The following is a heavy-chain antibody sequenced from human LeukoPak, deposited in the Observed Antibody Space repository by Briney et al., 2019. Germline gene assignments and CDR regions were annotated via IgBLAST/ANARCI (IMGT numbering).Heavy chain of an antibody. V-gene: IGHV3-23*01. D-gene: IGHD1-1*01. J-gene: IGHJ4*02. CDR1: GFTFSSYA. Sequence: GRSLRLSCAASGFTFSSYAMSWVRQAPGKGLEWVSAISGSGGSTYYADSVKGRFTISRDNSKNTLYLQMNSLRAEDTAVYYCARADNWNEGYFDYWGQGTLVTVSS. CDR3: ARADNWNEGYFDY. CDR2: ISGSGGST.